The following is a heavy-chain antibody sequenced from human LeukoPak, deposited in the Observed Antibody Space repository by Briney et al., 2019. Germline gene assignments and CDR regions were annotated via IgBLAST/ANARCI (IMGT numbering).Heavy chain of an antibody. Sequence: PGGSLRLSCAASGFTVSSNYMSWVRQAPGKGVEWVSAITGVGGGSTYYADSVRGRFTISRDNSKNTLYLQMNSLRAEDTAVYYCAHPTEYSSSWYGNWFDPWGQGTLVTVSS. J-gene: IGHJ5*02. D-gene: IGHD6-13*01. CDR3: AHPTEYSSSWYGNWFDP. V-gene: IGHV3-23*01. CDR1: GFTVSSNY. CDR2: ITGVGGGST.